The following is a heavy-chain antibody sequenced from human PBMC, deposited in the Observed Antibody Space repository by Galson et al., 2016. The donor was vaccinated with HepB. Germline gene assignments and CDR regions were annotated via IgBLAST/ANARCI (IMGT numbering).Heavy chain of an antibody. CDR3: ARDPEEGYFDL. CDR1: GYTFTGYY. CDR2: INPNSGGT. V-gene: IGHV1-2*04. Sequence: SVKVSCKASGYTFTGYYIHWMRQAPGQGLEWMGWINPNSGGTNYAQKFQGWVTMTRDTSISTAYMELRRLRSDDTAVYHCARDPEEGYFDLWGRGTLATVSS. J-gene: IGHJ2*01. D-gene: IGHD1-14*01.